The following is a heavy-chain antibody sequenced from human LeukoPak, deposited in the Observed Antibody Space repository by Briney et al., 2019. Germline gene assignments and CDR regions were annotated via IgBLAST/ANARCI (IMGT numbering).Heavy chain of an antibody. J-gene: IGHJ4*02. CDR2: IYYTGGT. Sequence: PSETLSLTCTVSGGSIGSDYWTWIRQPPGKGLEYIGYIYYTGGTNYNPSLKSRVTISVDTSKNQFSLKLSSVTAADTAVYFCAKYGNSGWVIDNWGQGTLVTASS. CDR1: GGSIGSDY. V-gene: IGHV4-59*08. D-gene: IGHD6-19*01. CDR3: AKYGNSGWVIDN.